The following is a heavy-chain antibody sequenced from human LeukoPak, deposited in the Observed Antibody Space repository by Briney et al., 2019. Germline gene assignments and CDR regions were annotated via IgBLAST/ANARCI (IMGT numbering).Heavy chain of an antibody. Sequence: ASVKVSCKVSGYTLTELSMHWVRQAPGKGLEWMGGFDPEDGETIYAQKFQGRVTMTEDTSTDTAYMELSSLRSEDTAVYYCATCLRWCMPELIYSWGQGTLVTVSS. CDR2: FDPEDGET. CDR3: ATCLRWCMPELIYS. V-gene: IGHV1-24*01. D-gene: IGHD2-8*01. J-gene: IGHJ4*02. CDR1: GYTLTELS.